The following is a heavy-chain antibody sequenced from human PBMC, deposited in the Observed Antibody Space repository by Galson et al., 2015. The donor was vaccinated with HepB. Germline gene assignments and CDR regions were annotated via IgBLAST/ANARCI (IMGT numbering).Heavy chain of an antibody. V-gene: IGHV3-33*01. J-gene: IGHJ4*02. CDR1: GFSFSSYV. CDR3: AREGGEDWSGYYPDC. Sequence: SLRLSCAASGFSFSSYVMHWVRQAPGKGLEWVALIWFDGSNKYYADSVKGRFTISRDNSKNTLYLQMNSLRAEDTAVYYCAREGGEDWSGYYPDCWGQGTLVTVSS. D-gene: IGHD3-3*01. CDR2: IWFDGSNK.